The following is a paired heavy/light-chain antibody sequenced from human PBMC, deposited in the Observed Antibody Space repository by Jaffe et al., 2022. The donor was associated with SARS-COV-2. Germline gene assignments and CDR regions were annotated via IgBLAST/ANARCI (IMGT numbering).Heavy chain of an antibody. D-gene: IGHD3-9*01. V-gene: IGHV3-72*01. CDR3: ARGSYDSLTGYYIWAFDI. CDR1: GFTLSDHY. J-gene: IGHJ3*02. CDR2: TRNKANSYTT. Sequence: EVQLVESGGGLVQPGGSLRLSCAASGFTLSDHYMDWVRQAPGKGLEWVGRTRNKANSYTTEYAASVKGRFTISRDHSKNSLYLQMDSLKTEDTAVYYCARGSYDSLTGYYIWAFDIWGQGTMVTVSS.
Light chain of an antibody. CDR1: QSVSSY. Sequence: EIVLTQSPATLSLSPGERATLSCRASQSVSSYLAWYQQKPGQPPRLLIFGASNRATGIPARFSGVGSGTDFTLTISSLEPEDFAVYYCQHRSNWPPGVTFGGGTKVEIK. V-gene: IGKV3-11*01. J-gene: IGKJ4*01. CDR2: GAS. CDR3: QHRSNWPPGVT.